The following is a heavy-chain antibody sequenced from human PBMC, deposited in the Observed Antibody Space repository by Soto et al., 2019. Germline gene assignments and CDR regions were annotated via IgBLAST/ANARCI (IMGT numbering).Heavy chain of an antibody. CDR1: GFTFGDYA. V-gene: IGHV3-49*03. CDR2: IRSKAYGGTT. J-gene: IGHJ4*02. CDR3: TMAPGYCSGGSCHYFDY. D-gene: IGHD2-15*01. Sequence: GGSLRLSCTASGFTFGDYAMSWFRQAPGKGLEWVGFIRSKAYGGTTEYAASVKGRFTISRDDSKSIAYLQMNSLKTEDTAVYYCTMAPGYCSGGSCHYFDYWGQGTLVTVSS.